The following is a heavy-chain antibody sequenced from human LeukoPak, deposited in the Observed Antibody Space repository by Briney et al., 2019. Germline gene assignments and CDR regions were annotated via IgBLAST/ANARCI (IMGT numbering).Heavy chain of an antibody. J-gene: IGHJ4*02. V-gene: IGHV1-69*13. Sequence: ASVKVSCKASGGTFSSYAISWVRQAPGQGLEWMGGIIPIFGTANYAQKFQGRVTITADESTSTAYMELSSLRSEDMAVYYCAREMSPRGRLRFDYWGQGTLVTVSS. CDR3: AREMSPRGRLRFDY. CDR1: GGTFSSYA. D-gene: IGHD5-12*01. CDR2: IIPIFGTA.